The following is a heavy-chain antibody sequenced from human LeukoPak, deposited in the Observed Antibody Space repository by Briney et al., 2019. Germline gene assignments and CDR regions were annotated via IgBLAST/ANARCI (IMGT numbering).Heavy chain of an antibody. CDR2: FNPKNGET. J-gene: IGHJ6*03. Sequence: ASVTDSCRVSGFTLSELSMHWVRQAPGKGLEWVGGFNPKNGETVYAETFRDRVILTDDRSSNTAYMDLSTLGADDTAVYYCATGVYCATTTCPGYGNYYYFIEVRGEGTAVTV. V-gene: IGHV1-24*01. D-gene: IGHD2-21*01. CDR3: ATGVYCATTTCPGYGNYYYFIEV. CDR1: GFTLSELS.